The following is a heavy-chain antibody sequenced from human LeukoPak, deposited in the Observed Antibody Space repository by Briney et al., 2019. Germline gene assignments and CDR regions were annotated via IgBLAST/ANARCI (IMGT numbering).Heavy chain of an antibody. CDR1: GYTFTVYY. D-gene: IGHD2-2*01. CDR3: ARDANIVVVPADNWFDP. CDR2: LNPNNGGT. J-gene: IGHJ5*02. Sequence: GASVTVSCKASGYTFTVYYMHWVRQAPGQGFEWMGWLNPNNGGTNYAQKLQGRVTMTTDTSTSTAYMELRSLRSDDTAVYYCARDANIVVVPADNWFDPWGQGTLVTVSS. V-gene: IGHV1-2*02.